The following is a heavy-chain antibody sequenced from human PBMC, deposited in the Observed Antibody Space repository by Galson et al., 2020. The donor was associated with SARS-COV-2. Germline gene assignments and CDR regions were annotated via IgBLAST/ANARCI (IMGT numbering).Heavy chain of an antibody. V-gene: IGHV3-7*03. J-gene: IGHJ4*02. D-gene: IGHD2-15*01. Sequence: GGSLRLSCEASGFGFSYYWMSWVRQAPGRGLEWVANIKHDGSEKYYVDSVKGRFTISRDNPKNSLYLQMNNLRVDDTAVYHCARVDCSGGSCYPGNYWGQGTLVTGAS. CDR1: GFGFSYYW. CDR2: IKHDGSEK. CDR3: ARVDCSGGSCYPGNY.